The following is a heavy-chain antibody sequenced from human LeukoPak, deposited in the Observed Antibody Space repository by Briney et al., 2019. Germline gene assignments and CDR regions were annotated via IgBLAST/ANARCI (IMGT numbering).Heavy chain of an antibody. CDR2: IDHSGNTIY. J-gene: IGHJ4*02. CDR3: ARGRYDSSGYYYVAY. CDR1: GETMRNYY. V-gene: IGHV4-59*08. Sequence: SETLSLTCTVAGETMRNYYWNWIRQPPGKGLEWIGYIDHSGNTIYNYNPSLTSRVIISEDASQNQFSLKLSSVTAADTAVYYCARGRYDSSGYYYVAYWGQGTLVTVSS. D-gene: IGHD3-22*01.